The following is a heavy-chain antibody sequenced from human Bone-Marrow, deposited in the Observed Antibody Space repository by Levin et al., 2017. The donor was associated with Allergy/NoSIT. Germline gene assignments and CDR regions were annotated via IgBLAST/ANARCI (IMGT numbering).Heavy chain of an antibody. J-gene: IGHJ5*02. V-gene: IGHV1-18*01. CDR2: ISTFSADV. CDR3: ARDGKAYCSSSGCYRGTWFDP. Sequence: GESLKISCKASGYSFSSYGLIWVRLGPGQGLEWMGWISTFSADVKYAQTFQGRVTMTTDTSTNTAYLELRSLRSDDTAVYYCARDGKAYCSSSGCYRGTWFDPWGQGTLVTVSS. D-gene: IGHD2-2*02. CDR1: GYSFSSYG.